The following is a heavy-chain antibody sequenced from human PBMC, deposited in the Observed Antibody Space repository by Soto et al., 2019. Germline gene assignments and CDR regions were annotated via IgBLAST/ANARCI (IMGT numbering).Heavy chain of an antibody. CDR3: TTDQGTPYSGSYFGWDYGMDV. D-gene: IGHD1-26*01. Sequence: SETLSLTCTVSGGSISSYYWSWIRQPPGKGLEWIGYIYYSGSTNYNPSLKSRVTISVDTSKNQFSLKLSSVTAADTAVYYCTTDQGTPYSGSYFGWDYGMDVWGQGTTVTVSS. V-gene: IGHV4-59*12. J-gene: IGHJ6*02. CDR1: GGSISSYY. CDR2: IYYSGST.